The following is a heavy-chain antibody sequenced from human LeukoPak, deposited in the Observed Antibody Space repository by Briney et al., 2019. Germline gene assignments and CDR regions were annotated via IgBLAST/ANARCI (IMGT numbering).Heavy chain of an antibody. Sequence: GGSLRLSCAASGFTFSSYWMSWVRQAPGKGLEWVANIKQDGSEKYYVDSVKGRFTISRDNAKNSLYLQMNSLRAEDTAVYYCARDRGYFWSGYYDYWGQGTLVTVSS. CDR3: ARDRGYFWSGYYDY. J-gene: IGHJ4*02. D-gene: IGHD3-3*01. V-gene: IGHV3-7*01. CDR1: GFTFSSYW. CDR2: IKQDGSEK.